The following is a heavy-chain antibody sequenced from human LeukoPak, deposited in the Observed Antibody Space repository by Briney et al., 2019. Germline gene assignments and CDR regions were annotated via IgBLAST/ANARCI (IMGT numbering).Heavy chain of an antibody. J-gene: IGHJ4*02. D-gene: IGHD6-19*01. Sequence: GGSLRLSCAASGFTVSSNYMSWVRQAPGKGLEWVSVIYSGGSTYYADSVKGRFTISRDNSKNTLYLQMNSLRSEDTAVYYCARDQGIAVAAPNDYWGQGTLVTVSS. CDR1: GFTVSSNY. V-gene: IGHV3-66*01. CDR2: IYSGGST. CDR3: ARDQGIAVAAPNDY.